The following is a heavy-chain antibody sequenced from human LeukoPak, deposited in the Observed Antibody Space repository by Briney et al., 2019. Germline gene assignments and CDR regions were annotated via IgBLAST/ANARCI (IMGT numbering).Heavy chain of an antibody. D-gene: IGHD3-10*01. Sequence: GGSLRLSCAASGFTFSSYGMSWVRQAPGKGLEWVSIISGSGSSTYYRDSVKGRFTISRDNSKDTLYLQMNSLGAEDTAVYYCARDYYYGSGSSPNWYFDLWGRGTLVTVSS. V-gene: IGHV3-23*01. CDR1: GFTFSSYG. CDR2: ISGSGSST. J-gene: IGHJ2*01. CDR3: ARDYYYGSGSSPNWYFDL.